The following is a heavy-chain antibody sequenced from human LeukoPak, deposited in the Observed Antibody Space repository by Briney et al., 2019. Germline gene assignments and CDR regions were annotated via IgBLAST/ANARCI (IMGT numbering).Heavy chain of an antibody. V-gene: IGHV5-51*01. CDR1: GYRFTNYW. Sequence: GESLKISCKGSGYRFTNYWIGWVRQMPGKGLEWMGIIYPDDSDTRYSPSFQGQVTISADRSINTAYLQWSSLTASDTAMYYCASRPFETTVVPWDFYWGQGTQVTVSS. D-gene: IGHD4-23*01. CDR2: IYPDDSDT. J-gene: IGHJ4*02. CDR3: ASRPFETTVVPWDFY.